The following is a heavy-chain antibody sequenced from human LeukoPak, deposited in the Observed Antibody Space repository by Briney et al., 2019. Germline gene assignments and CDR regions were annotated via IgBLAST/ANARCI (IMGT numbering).Heavy chain of an antibody. CDR2: INHSGST. Sequence: SETLSLTCAVYGGSFSGYYWSWIRQPPGKGLEWIGEINHSGSTNYNPSLKSRVTISVDTSKNHFSLNLSSVTAADTAVYYCARSTTDIFGVVISLDYWGQGTLVTVSS. D-gene: IGHD3-3*02. CDR3: ARSTTDIFGVVISLDY. CDR1: GGSFSGYY. J-gene: IGHJ4*02. V-gene: IGHV4-34*09.